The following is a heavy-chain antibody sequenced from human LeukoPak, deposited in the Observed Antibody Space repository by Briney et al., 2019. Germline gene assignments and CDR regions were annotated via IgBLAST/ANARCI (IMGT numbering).Heavy chain of an antibody. V-gene: IGHV3-74*01. Sequence: GGSLRLSRAASGFPLHSYWMHWVRQAPGKGLVWVSRINTDGSSTSSADSVKGRFTISRDNAKNTLYLQMNSLRVEDTAVYYCVELGSSTSDLWGQGTLVTVSS. D-gene: IGHD2-2*01. CDR2: INTDGSST. CDR1: GFPLHSYW. J-gene: IGHJ5*02. CDR3: VELGSSTSDL.